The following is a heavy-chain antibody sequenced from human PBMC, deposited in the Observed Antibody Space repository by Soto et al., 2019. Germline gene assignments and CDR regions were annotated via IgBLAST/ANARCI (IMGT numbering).Heavy chain of an antibody. CDR1: GFTFSNYN. V-gene: IGHV3-48*02. CDR2: ISSSSSII. CDR3: ARDQYYYDSSGYSPFDY. D-gene: IGHD3-22*01. Sequence: PVGSLRLSCAVSGFTFSNYNMNWVRQAPGKGLEWVSYISSSSSIIYYADSVKGRFTISRDKAKNSLYLQMNSLRDEDTAVYYCARDQYYYDSSGYSPFDYWGQGTLVTVSS. J-gene: IGHJ4*02.